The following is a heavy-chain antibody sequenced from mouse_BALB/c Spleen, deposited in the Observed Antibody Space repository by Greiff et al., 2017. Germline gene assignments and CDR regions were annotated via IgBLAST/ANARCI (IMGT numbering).Heavy chain of an antibody. CDR3: ATPLWDFYAMDY. CDR2: IYPGDGDT. J-gene: IGHJ4*01. V-gene: IGHV1-80*01. Sequence: QVQLKQSGAELVRPGSSVKISCKASGYAFSSYWMNWVKQRPGQGLEWIGQIYPGDGDTNYNGKFKGKATLTADKSSSTAYMQLSSLTSEDSAVYFCATPLWDFYAMDYWGQGTSVTVSS. CDR1: GYAFSSYW. D-gene: IGHD4-1*01.